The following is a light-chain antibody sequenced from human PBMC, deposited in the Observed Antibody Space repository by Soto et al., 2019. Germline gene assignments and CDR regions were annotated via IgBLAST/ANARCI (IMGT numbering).Light chain of an antibody. CDR2: GAS. V-gene: IGKV3-15*01. CDR3: RPHYHYPLT. CDR1: QSVSSN. Sequence: TPSYQASQSVSSNLAWYQQKPGQAPRLLIYGASTRATGIPARFSGSGSGTELTLTICSLQPEDSATYHCRPHYHYPLTFARGTRVDTK. J-gene: IGKJ4*02.